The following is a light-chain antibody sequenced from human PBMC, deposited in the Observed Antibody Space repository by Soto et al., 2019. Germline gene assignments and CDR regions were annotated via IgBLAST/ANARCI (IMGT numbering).Light chain of an antibody. J-gene: IGLJ2*01. Sequence: QSALTQPASVSGSPGQSITISCTGTSSDVGSYNLVSWYQQHPGEVPKLIIYEGGKRPSGVSNRFSGSKSGNTASLTISGLQTEDEADYYCCSYAGSTFAVFGGGTKVTVL. CDR1: SSDVGSYNL. CDR3: CSYAGSTFAV. V-gene: IGLV2-23*01. CDR2: EGG.